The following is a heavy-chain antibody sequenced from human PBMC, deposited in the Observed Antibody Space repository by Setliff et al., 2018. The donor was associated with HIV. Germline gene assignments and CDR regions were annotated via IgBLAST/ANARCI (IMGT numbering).Heavy chain of an antibody. CDR3: ARFWNSGSYRDAFDI. D-gene: IGHD1-26*01. J-gene: IGHJ3*02. CDR1: GYSFTSYW. V-gene: IGHV5-51*01. Sequence: GASLTLSCKGSGYSFTSYWIGWVRQMSGNGLEWLGIIYPGDSDTRYSPSFQGQVIISADKSISTAYLQWSSLKASDSAMYYCARFWNSGSYRDAFDIWGQGTMVTVSS. CDR2: IYPGDSDT.